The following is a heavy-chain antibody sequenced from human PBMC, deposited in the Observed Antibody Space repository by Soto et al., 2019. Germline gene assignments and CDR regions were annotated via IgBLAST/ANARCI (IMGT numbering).Heavy chain of an antibody. Sequence: QVQLQESGPGLVKPSETLSLTCTVSGGSIHNYYWSWIRQPPGKGLEWIDYIYYNGNTNYNPSLKSRVTISVDTSKNQFSLKLSSVTAADTAVYYCARGGGVWYLFDYWGQGTLVTVSS. V-gene: IGHV4-59*01. D-gene: IGHD6-19*01. J-gene: IGHJ4*02. CDR1: GGSIHNYY. CDR3: ARGGGVWYLFDY. CDR2: IYYNGNT.